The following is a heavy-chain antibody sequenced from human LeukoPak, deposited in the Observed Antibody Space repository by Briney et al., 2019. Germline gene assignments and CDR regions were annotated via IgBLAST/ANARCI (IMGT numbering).Heavy chain of an antibody. J-gene: IGHJ4*02. V-gene: IGHV3-30-3*01. CDR2: ISYDGSNK. CDR3: ARAHCSSTSCYGDY. CDR1: GFTFSSYA. D-gene: IGHD2-2*01. Sequence: PGRSLRLSCAASGFTFSSYAMHWVRQAPGKGLEWVAVISYDGSNKYYADSVKGRFTISRDNYKNTLYLQMNSLRAEDTAVYYCARAHCSSTSCYGDYWGQGTLVTVSS.